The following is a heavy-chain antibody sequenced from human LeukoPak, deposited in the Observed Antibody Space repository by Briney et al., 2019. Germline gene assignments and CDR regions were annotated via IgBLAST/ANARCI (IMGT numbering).Heavy chain of an antibody. D-gene: IGHD1-26*01. CDR2: INPKSGGT. V-gene: IGHV1-2*02. CDR1: GGTFSSYA. CDR3: ARVMYSGSPHEYYFDY. Sequence: ASVKVSCKASGGTFSSYAISWVRQAPGQGLEWMGWINPKSGGTKYAQKFQGRVTMTRDTSIRSAYMDLNRLRSDDTAVYYCARVMYSGSPHEYYFDYWGQGTLVTVSS. J-gene: IGHJ4*02.